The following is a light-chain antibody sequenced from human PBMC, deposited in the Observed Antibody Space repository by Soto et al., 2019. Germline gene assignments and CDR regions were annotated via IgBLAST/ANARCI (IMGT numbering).Light chain of an antibody. V-gene: IGLV2-14*01. J-gene: IGLJ1*01. CDR3: SSYTSSSTRV. CDR2: DVS. Sequence: QSALTQPASVSGSPGQSITISCTGTSSDVGGYNYVSWYQQHPGKAPKLMIYDVSDRPSGVPHRFSGSKSGNTASLTISGLQAEDEADYYCSSYTSSSTRVFGTGTKLTVL. CDR1: SSDVGGYNY.